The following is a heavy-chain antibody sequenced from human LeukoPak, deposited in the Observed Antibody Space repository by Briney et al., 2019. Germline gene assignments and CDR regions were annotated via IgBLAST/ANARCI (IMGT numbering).Heavy chain of an antibody. CDR2: ITSDGRTT. CDR3: AKVWNGAGGGY. Sequence: GGSLRLSCAASGFTFSSTWMHWFRQGAGKGLVWVSRITSDGRTTIYADSVKGRFTISRDNAKNTLYLQMNSLRAEDTAVYYCAKVWNGAGGGYWGQGTLVTVSS. D-gene: IGHD1-1*01. V-gene: IGHV3-74*01. CDR1: GFTFSSTW. J-gene: IGHJ4*02.